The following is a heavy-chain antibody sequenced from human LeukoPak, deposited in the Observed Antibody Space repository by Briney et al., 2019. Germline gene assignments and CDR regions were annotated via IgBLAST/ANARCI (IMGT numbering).Heavy chain of an antibody. D-gene: IGHD2-2*01. CDR3: ARDPVVVVPAATDLDY. V-gene: IGHV3-48*01. Sequence: PGGSLRLSCAASGFNFDDDGMHWVRQAPGKGLEWVSYISSSSSTIYYADSVKGRFTISRDNAKNSLYLQMNSLRAEDTAVYYCARDPVVVVPAATDLDYWGQGTLVTVSS. J-gene: IGHJ4*02. CDR2: ISSSSSTI. CDR1: GFNFDDDG.